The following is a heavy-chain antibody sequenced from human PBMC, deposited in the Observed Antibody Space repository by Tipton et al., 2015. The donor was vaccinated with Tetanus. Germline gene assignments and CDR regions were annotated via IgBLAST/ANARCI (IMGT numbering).Heavy chain of an antibody. J-gene: IGHJ5*02. CDR2: MFYGGSP. D-gene: IGHD1-1*01. Sequence: TLSLTCTVSGGSVSSGSYYWSWIRQRPGKGLEWIGYMFYGGSPKYNPSLKSRVTILVDKSKNQLSLKLTSVTAADTAVYYCATTADNWFDPWGQGTLVIVSS. CDR1: GGSVSSGSYY. CDR3: ATTADNWFDP. V-gene: IGHV4-61*01.